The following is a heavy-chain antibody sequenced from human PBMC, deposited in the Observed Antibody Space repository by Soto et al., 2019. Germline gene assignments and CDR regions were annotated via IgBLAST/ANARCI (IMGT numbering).Heavy chain of an antibody. CDR1: GGTFSSYA. CDR2: IIPIFGTA. CDR3: ARDRDIVVVPAAGQDAFDI. Sequence: QVQLVQSGAEVKKPGSSVKVSCKASGGTFSSYAISWVRQAPGQGLEWMGGIIPIFGTANYAQKFQGRVTITADESTSTAYMELSSLRSKDTAVYYCARDRDIVVVPAAGQDAFDIWGQGTMVTVSS. J-gene: IGHJ3*02. D-gene: IGHD2-2*01. V-gene: IGHV1-69*01.